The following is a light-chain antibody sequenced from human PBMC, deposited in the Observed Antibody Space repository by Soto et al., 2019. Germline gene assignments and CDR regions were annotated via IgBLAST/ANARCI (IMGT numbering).Light chain of an antibody. J-gene: IGKJ1*01. V-gene: IGKV3-15*01. CDR2: GAS. CDR1: QSVSSN. Sequence: EIVMTQSPATLSVSPGERATLSCRASQSVSSNLAWYQQKPGQAPRLLIYGASTRATGIPARFSGSGSGTEFTLTISSLQSEDFGVYYCQQYNNWPPSWTFGQGTKVEIK. CDR3: QQYNNWPPSWT.